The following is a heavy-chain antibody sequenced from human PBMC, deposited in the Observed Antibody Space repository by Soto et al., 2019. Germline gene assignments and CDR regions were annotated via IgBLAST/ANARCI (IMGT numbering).Heavy chain of an antibody. D-gene: IGHD1-1*01. CDR3: ARDNWNFYYYGMDV. V-gene: IGHV6-1*01. Sequence: PSQTLSLTCAISGYSVASNSAAWNLIRQSPSRGLEWLGRTYYRSKWYNDYAVSVKSRITINPDTSKNQFSLQLNSVTPEDTAVYYCARDNWNFYYYGMDVWGQGTTVTVSS. CDR2: TYYRSKWYN. J-gene: IGHJ6*02. CDR1: GYSVASNSAA.